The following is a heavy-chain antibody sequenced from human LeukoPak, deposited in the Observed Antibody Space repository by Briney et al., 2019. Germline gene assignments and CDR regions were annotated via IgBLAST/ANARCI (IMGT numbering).Heavy chain of an antibody. CDR1: GGSISSYY. CDR2: TYYSGST. J-gene: IGHJ4*02. V-gene: IGHV4-59*01. Sequence: SETLSLTCTVSGGSISSYYWSWIRQPPGKGLEWIGYTYYSGSTNYNPSLKSRVTISVDTSKNQFSLKLSSVTAADTAVYYCARERVVVYFDYWGQGTLVTVSS. D-gene: IGHD2-15*01. CDR3: ARERVVVYFDY.